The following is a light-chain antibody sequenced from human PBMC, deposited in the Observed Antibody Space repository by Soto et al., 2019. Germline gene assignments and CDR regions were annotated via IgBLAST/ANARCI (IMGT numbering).Light chain of an antibody. J-gene: IGKJ4*01. V-gene: IGKV3-11*01. Sequence: EIVLTQSPATLSLSPGERATLSCRASQSVSSYLAWYQQKPGQAPRLLIYDASNRATGIPARFSGSGSGTYFTLTSSSLEPEDFAVYYCQQRSNWLTFSGGTKVEIK. CDR1: QSVSSY. CDR3: QQRSNWLT. CDR2: DAS.